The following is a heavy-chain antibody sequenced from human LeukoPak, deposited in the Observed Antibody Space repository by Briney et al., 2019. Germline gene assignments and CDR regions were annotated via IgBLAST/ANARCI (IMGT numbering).Heavy chain of an antibody. J-gene: IGHJ4*02. V-gene: IGHV4-61*05. CDR1: GGSISSSSYY. CDR3: ARRGSGSWWVLDY. Sequence: SETLSLTCTVSGGSISSSSYYWGWIRQPPGKGLEWIGYIYYSGSTNYNPSLKSRVTISVDTSKNQFSLKLSSVTAADTAVYYCARRGSGSWWVLDYWGQGTLVTVSS. D-gene: IGHD6-19*01. CDR2: IYYSGST.